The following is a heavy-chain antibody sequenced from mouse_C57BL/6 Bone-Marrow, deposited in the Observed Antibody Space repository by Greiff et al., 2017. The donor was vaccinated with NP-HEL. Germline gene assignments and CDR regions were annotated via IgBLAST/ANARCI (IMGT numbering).Heavy chain of an antibody. J-gene: IGHJ3*01. Sequence: QVHVKQSGAELARPGASVKLSCKASGYTFTSYGISWVKQRTGQGLEWIGEIYPRSGNTYYNEKFKGKATLTADKSSSTAYMELRSLTSEDSAVYFCASPRWFAYWGQGTLVTVSA. CDR3: ASPRWFAY. V-gene: IGHV1-81*01. CDR2: IYPRSGNT. CDR1: GYTFTSYG.